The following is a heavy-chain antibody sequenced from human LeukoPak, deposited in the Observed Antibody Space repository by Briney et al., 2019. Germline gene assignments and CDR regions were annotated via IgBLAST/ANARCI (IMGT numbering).Heavy chain of an antibody. CDR3: ARDPVPGYSSGWYVRFDP. D-gene: IGHD6-19*01. CDR2: INLKSGST. CDR1: GYTFIGYH. J-gene: IGHJ5*02. V-gene: IGHV1-2*06. Sequence: ASVNVSCKASGYTFIGYHMHWVRQAPGQGREWMGRINLKSGSTNYAQKFQGRVTITADESTSTAYMELSSLRSEDTAVYYCARDPVPGYSSGWYVRFDPWGQGTLVTVSS.